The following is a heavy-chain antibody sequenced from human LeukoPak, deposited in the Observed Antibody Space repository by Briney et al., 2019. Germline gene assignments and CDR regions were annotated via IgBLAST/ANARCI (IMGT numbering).Heavy chain of an antibody. CDR3: ARDYYDDSGYSTYYFDY. J-gene: IGHJ4*02. Sequence: PGGSLRLSCAASGSTFSDYYMSWIRQAPGQGLEWLSYISNSGSTIYYADSVKVRFTISRDNAKNSLYLQMNSLRAEDTAVYYCARDYYDDSGYSTYYFDYWGQGTLVTVSS. CDR1: GSTFSDYY. CDR2: ISNSGSTI. V-gene: IGHV3-11*01. D-gene: IGHD3-22*01.